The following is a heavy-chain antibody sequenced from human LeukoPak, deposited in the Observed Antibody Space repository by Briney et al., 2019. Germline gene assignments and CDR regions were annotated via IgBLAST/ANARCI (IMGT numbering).Heavy chain of an antibody. J-gene: IGHJ4*02. V-gene: IGHV3-30*18. Sequence: PGGSLRLSCAASGFTFSSYGMHWVRQAPGKGLEWVAVISYDGSNKYYADSVKGRFTISRDNSKNTLYLQMNSLRAEDTAVYYCAKDAIPLRYFDWFFDYWGQGTLVTFSS. CDR3: AKDAIPLRYFDWFFDY. CDR2: ISYDGSNK. CDR1: GFTFSSYG. D-gene: IGHD3-9*01.